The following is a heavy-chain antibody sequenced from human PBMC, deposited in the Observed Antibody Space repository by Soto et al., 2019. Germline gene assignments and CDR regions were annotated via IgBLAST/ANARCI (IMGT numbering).Heavy chain of an antibody. Sequence: QVQLQESGPGLVKPSGTLSLTCAVSGGSISSSAWWSWVRQPPGKGLEWIGEIHHSGSTNYDPSRKSRITISVDRSKNQFSLELTSVPAAATAVYYCAGRSRTIEWGQGTQVTVSS. D-gene: IGHD1-7*01. CDR1: GGSISSSAW. CDR2: IHHSGST. CDR3: AGRSRTIE. J-gene: IGHJ4*02. V-gene: IGHV4-4*02.